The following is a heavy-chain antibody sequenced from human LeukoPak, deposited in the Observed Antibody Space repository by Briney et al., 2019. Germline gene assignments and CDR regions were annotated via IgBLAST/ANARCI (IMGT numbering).Heavy chain of an antibody. J-gene: IGHJ4*02. D-gene: IGHD3-10*01. CDR1: GFTFSSYA. V-gene: IGHV3-30*04. Sequence: PGRSLRLTCAASGFTFSSYAMHWVRQAPGKGLEWVAVISYDGSNKYYADSVKGRFTISRDNSKNTLYLQMNSLRAEDTAVYYCARDLYVVRGVIGSYYFDYWGQGTLVTVSS. CDR3: ARDLYVVRGVIGSYYFDY. CDR2: ISYDGSNK.